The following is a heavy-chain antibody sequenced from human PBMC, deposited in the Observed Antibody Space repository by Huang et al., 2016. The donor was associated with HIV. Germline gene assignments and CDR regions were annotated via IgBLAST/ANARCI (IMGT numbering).Heavy chain of an antibody. V-gene: IGHV1-2*02. CDR1: GYAFADYF. D-gene: IGHD5-12*01. CDR3: TRDGVAPDEEFDY. J-gene: IGHJ4*02. Sequence: QVQLVQSGAEVKKPGASVKVSCKPSGYAFADYFIHWVRQAPGQGLGGMAWVKPNNGATNYDQKFLGRLTVTGDTSMRTAYMELSGLTSDDTAKYYCTRDGVAPDEEFDYWGQGTVIIVSS. CDR2: VKPNNGAT.